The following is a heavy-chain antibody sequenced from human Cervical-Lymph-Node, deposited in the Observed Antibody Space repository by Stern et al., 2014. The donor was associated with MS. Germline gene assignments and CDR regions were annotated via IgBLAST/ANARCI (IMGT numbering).Heavy chain of an antibody. D-gene: IGHD1-26*01. CDR3: TRDRGIMGTTTGDY. CDR2: ISVYNGNI. J-gene: IGHJ4*02. CDR1: GFNFSNYG. V-gene: IGHV1-18*01. Sequence: QMQLGQSGAEVQKPGASVKVSCKASGFNFSNYGLSWVRQAPGQGLEWMGWISVYNGNIDFTQKFQGRLTMTTDTSTSTVYMELRSLRSDDTAVYYCTRDRGIMGTTTGDYWGQGTLVSVSS.